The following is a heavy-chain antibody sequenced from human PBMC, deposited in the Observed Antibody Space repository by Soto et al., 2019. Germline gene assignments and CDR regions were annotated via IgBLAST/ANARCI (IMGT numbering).Heavy chain of an antibody. Sequence: ASVKVSCKASGYTFTSYGINWVRQAPGQGLEWMGWISAYNGNTNYAQKLQGRVTMTTDTSTSTAYMELRSLRSDDTAVYYCARFPYSGGWSSYNWFDPWGQGTLVTVSS. CDR2: ISAYNGNT. J-gene: IGHJ5*02. CDR1: GYTFTSYG. V-gene: IGHV1-18*01. CDR3: ARFPYSGGWSSYNWFDP. D-gene: IGHD6-19*01.